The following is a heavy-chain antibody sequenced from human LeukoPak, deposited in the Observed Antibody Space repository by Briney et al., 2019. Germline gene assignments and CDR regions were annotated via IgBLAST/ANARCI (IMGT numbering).Heavy chain of an antibody. Sequence: GGSLRLSRTASGLIFSRYWMSWVRQAPGKGLEWVADIKGDGSKKYYADSVKGRFTISRDNAKNSLYLQMNSLRAEDTAVYFRARYSSEGNSWRSEPTVFYWGQETLVTVSS. D-gene: IGHD4-11*01. CDR1: GLIFSRYW. CDR2: IKGDGSKK. J-gene: IGHJ4*02. V-gene: IGHV3-7*04. CDR3: ARYSSEGNSWRSEPTVFY.